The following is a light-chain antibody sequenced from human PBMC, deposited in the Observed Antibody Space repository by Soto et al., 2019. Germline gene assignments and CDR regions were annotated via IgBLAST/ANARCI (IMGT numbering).Light chain of an antibody. CDR2: EVS. V-gene: IGLV2-18*02. CDR3: SAFTSSTTLA. Sequence: QSVLTQPPSVSGSPGQSVTISCTGTSTDFVSYNRVSWYQQPPGTAPKLMIYEVSKRPSGVPDRFSGSKSGNTASLTISGLQAADEADYYCSAFTSSTTLAFGGGTKVTVL. J-gene: IGLJ3*02. CDR1: STDFVSYNR.